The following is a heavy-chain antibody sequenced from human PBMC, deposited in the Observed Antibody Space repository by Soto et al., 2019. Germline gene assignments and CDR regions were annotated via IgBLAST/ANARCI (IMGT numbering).Heavy chain of an antibody. CDR2: ISPNKGDT. CDR3: ASAGIAAFGCGEYAMDV. D-gene: IGHD6-13*01. Sequence: QVQLVQSGAEVKKPGASVKVTCKTSGYTFTGNYIHWVRQAPGQGLEWMGWISPNKGDTKYAQKFQGRVTMTRDTSIGTAYMELSRLRSDDTAVYYCASAGIAAFGCGEYAMDVWGQGTTVTVSS. V-gene: IGHV1-2*02. J-gene: IGHJ6*02. CDR1: GYTFTGNY.